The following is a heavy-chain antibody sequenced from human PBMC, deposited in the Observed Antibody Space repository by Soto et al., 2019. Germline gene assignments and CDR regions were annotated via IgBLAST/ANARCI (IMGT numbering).Heavy chain of an antibody. Sequence: ASVKVSCKASGYSFTDYHIHWVRQAPGQGLEWPGRINPKSGGTSTAQKFQGWVTMTTDTSISTASMELTRLTSDDTAIYYCARGDSTDCSNGVCSFFYNHDMDVWGQGTTVTVSS. CDR1: GYSFTDYH. V-gene: IGHV1-2*04. J-gene: IGHJ6*02. CDR2: INPKSGGT. CDR3: ARGDSTDCSNGVCSFFYNHDMDV. D-gene: IGHD2-8*01.